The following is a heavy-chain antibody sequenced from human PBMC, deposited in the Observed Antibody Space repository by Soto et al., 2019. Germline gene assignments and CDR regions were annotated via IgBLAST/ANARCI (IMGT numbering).Heavy chain of an antibody. J-gene: IGHJ6*02. Sequence: ASVKVSCKASGGTFSSSAISWVRQAPGQGLEWMGGIIPIFGTANYAQKFQGRVTITADESTSTAYMELSSLRSEDTAVYYCARGPAPPTYYYYGMDVWGQGTTVTVSS. CDR3: ARGPAPPTYYYYGMDV. V-gene: IGHV1-69*13. CDR1: GGTFSSSA. CDR2: IIPIFGTA.